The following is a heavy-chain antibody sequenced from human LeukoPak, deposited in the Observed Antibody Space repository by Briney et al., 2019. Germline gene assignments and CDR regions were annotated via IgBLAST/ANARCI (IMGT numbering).Heavy chain of an antibody. J-gene: IGHJ3*02. Sequence: GASVKVSCKASGYNFNTYGISWVRQAPGQGFEWMGWISVYNGNTKYAQKVQDRVTLTTDTSTSTAYMELRRLRSDDTAVYYCARHNYYDTSGYYSNDAFDIWGQGTMVTVSS. CDR2: ISVYNGNT. CDR1: GYNFNTYG. CDR3: ARHNYYDTSGYYSNDAFDI. D-gene: IGHD3-22*01. V-gene: IGHV1-18*01.